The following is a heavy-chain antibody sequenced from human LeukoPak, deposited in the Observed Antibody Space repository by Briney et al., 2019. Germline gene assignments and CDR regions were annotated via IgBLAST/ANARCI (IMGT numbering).Heavy chain of an antibody. V-gene: IGHV3-30*03. J-gene: IGHJ4*02. CDR1: GFTFSSYG. Sequence: GGSLRLSCAASGFTFSSYGMHWVRQAPGKGLEWVAVISYDGSNKYFADSVKGRFTISRDNSKNTLYLQMNSLRAEDTAVYYCARDSFSSSWYPFDYWGQGTLVTVSS. D-gene: IGHD6-13*01. CDR3: ARDSFSSSWYPFDY. CDR2: ISYDGSNK.